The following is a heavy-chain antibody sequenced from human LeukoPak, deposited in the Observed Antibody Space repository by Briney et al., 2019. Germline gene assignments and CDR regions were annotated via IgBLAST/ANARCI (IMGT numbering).Heavy chain of an antibody. D-gene: IGHD3-16*01. CDR1: GFTFSTYW. CDR2: INSDGSTT. J-gene: IGHJ6*02. V-gene: IGHV3-74*01. Sequence: GGSLRLSCAVSGFTFSTYWMDWVRQAPGKGLVWVSRINSDGSTTDYADSVKGRFAVSRDNANKTLYLQMNSLTAEDTAVYYCGRGAHFGIDVWGRGTTVTVSS. CDR3: GRGAHFGIDV.